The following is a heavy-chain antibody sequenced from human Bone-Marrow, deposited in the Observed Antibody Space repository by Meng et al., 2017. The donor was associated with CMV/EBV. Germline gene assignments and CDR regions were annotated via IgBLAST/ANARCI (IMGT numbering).Heavy chain of an antibody. J-gene: IGHJ4*02. D-gene: IGHD3-10*01. CDR1: GGTFSSYA. CDR2: IIPIFGTA. Sequence: SVKVSCKAPGGTFSSYAISWVRQAPGQGLEGMGGIIPIFGTANYAQKFQGRVTITTDESTSTAYMELSSLRSDDTAVYYCARLGDDWGQGTLVTVSS. CDR3: ARLGDD. V-gene: IGHV1-69*05.